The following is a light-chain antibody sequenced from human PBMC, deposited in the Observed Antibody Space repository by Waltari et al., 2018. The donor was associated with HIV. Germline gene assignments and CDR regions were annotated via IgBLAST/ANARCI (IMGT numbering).Light chain of an antibody. Sequence: EIVLTQSPGTLSLSPGERATLSCRASQSVSSYLAWYQQHPGQAPRLLMYGASSRATGIPDRFSGSGSGTDFTLTISRLEPDGFAVYYCQQYGSSPFAFGPGTKVDIK. CDR1: QSVSSY. J-gene: IGKJ3*01. CDR3: QQYGSSPFA. V-gene: IGKV3-20*01. CDR2: GAS.